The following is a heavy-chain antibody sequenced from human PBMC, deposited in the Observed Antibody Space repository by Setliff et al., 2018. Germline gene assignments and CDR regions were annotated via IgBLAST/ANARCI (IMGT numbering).Heavy chain of an antibody. V-gene: IGHV4-59*01. Sequence: SETLSPTCTVSGGSISSYYWSWIRQPPGKGLEWIGYIYYSGSTNYNPSLKSRVTISVDTSKNQFSLKLSSVTAADTAVYYCARGDRYCSGGSCYLGASYYYGMDVWGQGTTVTVSS. J-gene: IGHJ6*02. CDR2: IYYSGST. CDR1: GGSISSYY. CDR3: ARGDRYCSGGSCYLGASYYYGMDV. D-gene: IGHD2-15*01.